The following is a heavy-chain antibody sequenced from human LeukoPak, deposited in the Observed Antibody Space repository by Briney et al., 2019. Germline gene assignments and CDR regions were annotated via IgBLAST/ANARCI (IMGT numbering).Heavy chain of an antibody. Sequence: SETLSLTCTVSSGSFSSYYWNWIRQPAGKGLEWIGRIYITGSTNYNPSLKSRVIMSVDTSKNQFSLKLSSVTAADTAVYYCASSSGYPNWYFDLWGRGTLVTVSS. CDR1: SGSFSSYY. CDR2: IYITGST. J-gene: IGHJ2*01. V-gene: IGHV4-4*07. CDR3: ASSSGYPNWYFDL. D-gene: IGHD3-22*01.